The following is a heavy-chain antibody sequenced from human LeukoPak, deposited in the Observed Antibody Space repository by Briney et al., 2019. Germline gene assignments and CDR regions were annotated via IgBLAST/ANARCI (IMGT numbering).Heavy chain of an antibody. CDR3: ARDRYCSSTSCYMGAFDI. CDR2: IWYDGSNK. D-gene: IGHD2-2*02. V-gene: IGHV3-33*01. Sequence: GGSLRLSCAASGFTFSSYGMRWVRQAPGKGLEWVAVIWYDGSNKYYADSVKGRFTISRDNSKNTLYLQMNSLRAEDTAVYYCARDRYCSSTSCYMGAFDIWGQGTMVTVSS. CDR1: GFTFSSYG. J-gene: IGHJ3*02.